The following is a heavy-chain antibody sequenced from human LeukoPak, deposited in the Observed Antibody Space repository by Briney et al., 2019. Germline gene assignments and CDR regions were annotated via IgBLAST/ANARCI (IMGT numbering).Heavy chain of an antibody. V-gene: IGHV3-48*03. CDR3: ARRGFDSSAYYRTLDY. Sequence: GGSLRLSCAASGFIFSTYEMNWVRQAPGKGLEWISYISSSGNTIYYADSVKGRSTISRDNAKNSLYLQMNSLRAEDTAIYYCARRGFDSSAYYRTLDYWGQGILVTVSS. CDR1: GFIFSTYE. CDR2: ISSSGNTI. D-gene: IGHD3-22*01. J-gene: IGHJ4*02.